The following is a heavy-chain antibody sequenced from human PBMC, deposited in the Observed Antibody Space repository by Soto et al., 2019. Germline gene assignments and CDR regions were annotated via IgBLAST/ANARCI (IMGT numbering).Heavy chain of an antibody. Sequence: QVQLVQSGAEVEKPGASVKVSCKASGYTFTAYYVHWVRQAPGQGLEWMGWINPNSGVTNYAHKFQGRVTMTRDTSISTAYMELSRLRSDDTAVYYCARGGAGAGTEWGQGTLVTVSS. CDR1: GYTFTAYY. J-gene: IGHJ4*02. V-gene: IGHV1-2*02. CDR2: INPNSGVT. D-gene: IGHD6-19*01. CDR3: ARGGAGAGTE.